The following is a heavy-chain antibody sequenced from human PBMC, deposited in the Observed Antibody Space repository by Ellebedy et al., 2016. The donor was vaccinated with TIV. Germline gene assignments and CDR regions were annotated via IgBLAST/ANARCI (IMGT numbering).Heavy chain of an antibody. Sequence: SETLSLXCAAYGGSFSDYCWSWIRQPPGKGLEWIGEINHSGGTNYNPSLKSRVTISRDTSKNQFSLRLSSVTAADTAVYYCARGRLPGPDIYDTSGYYPFYFDRWGQGTLVTVSS. J-gene: IGHJ4*02. CDR2: INHSGGT. V-gene: IGHV4-34*01. CDR1: GGSFSDYC. D-gene: IGHD3-22*01. CDR3: ARGRLPGPDIYDTSGYYPFYFDR.